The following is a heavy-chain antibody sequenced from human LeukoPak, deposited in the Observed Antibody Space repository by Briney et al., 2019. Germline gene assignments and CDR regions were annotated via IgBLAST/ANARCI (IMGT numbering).Heavy chain of an antibody. CDR3: AKDPTHYRVWDDYDSTVLSY. D-gene: IGHD3-22*01. CDR1: GFTFSSYG. J-gene: IGHJ4*02. V-gene: IGHV3-30*02. CDR2: IRYDGSNK. Sequence: PGGSLRLSCAASGFTFSSYGMHWVRQALGKGLEWAAFIRYDGSNKYYADSVKGRFTISRDNSKNTLYLQMNSLRAADTAVYYCAKDPTHYRVWDDYDSTVLSYWGQGTLVTVSS.